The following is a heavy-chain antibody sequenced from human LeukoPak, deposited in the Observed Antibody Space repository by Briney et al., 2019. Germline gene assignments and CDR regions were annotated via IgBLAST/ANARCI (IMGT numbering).Heavy chain of an antibody. CDR2: IRYDGSNK. J-gene: IGHJ4*02. V-gene: IGHV3-30*02. Sequence: GGSLRLPCAASGFTFSSYGMHWVRQAPGKGLEWVAFIRYDGSNKYYADSVKGRFTISRDNSKNTLYLQMNSLRAEDTAVYYCAKGYGSGIRSDYWGQGTLVTVSS. D-gene: IGHD6-25*01. CDR1: GFTFSSYG. CDR3: AKGYGSGIRSDY.